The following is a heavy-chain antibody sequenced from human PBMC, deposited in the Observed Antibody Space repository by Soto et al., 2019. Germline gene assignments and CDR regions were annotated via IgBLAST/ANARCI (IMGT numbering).Heavy chain of an antibody. CDR1: GGSISSYY. J-gene: IGHJ4*02. V-gene: IGHV4-59*08. CDR2: IYYSGST. D-gene: IGHD3-10*01. Sequence: SETLSLTCTVSGGSISSYYWSWIRQPPGKGLEWIGYIYYSGSTNYNPSLKSRVTISVDTSKNQFSLKLSSVTAADTAVYYCASFGGSGSYYDYWGQGTLVTVSS. CDR3: ASFGGSGSYYDY.